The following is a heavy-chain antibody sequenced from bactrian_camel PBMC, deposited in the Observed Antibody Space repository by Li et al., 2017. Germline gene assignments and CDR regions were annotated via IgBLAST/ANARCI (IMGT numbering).Heavy chain of an antibody. CDR2: IYTSDGTT. CDR3: KTKGTLRASDYVNRFCFGS. CDR1: GDTFRSNC. D-gene: IGHD4*01. J-gene: IGHJ6*01. Sequence: HVQLVESGGGSVQAGGSLTLSCVATGDTFRSNCMAWFRQAPGKEREGVALIYTSDGTTYYADSAKGRFTISQDNAKNTVYLQMNSLKPEDTAMYSCKTKGTLRASDYVNRFCFGSWGQGTQVTVS. V-gene: IGHV3S53*01.